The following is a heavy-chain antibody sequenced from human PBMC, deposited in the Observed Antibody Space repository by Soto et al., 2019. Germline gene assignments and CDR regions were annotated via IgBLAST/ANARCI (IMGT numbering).Heavy chain of an antibody. D-gene: IGHD3-10*01. CDR1: GGSISSGGYS. Sequence: QLQLQEYGSGLVKPSQTLSLTCAVSGGSISSGGYSWSWIRQPQGKGLEWIGYIYHSGSTYYNPSLKSRATISVDRSKNQFSLKLSSVTAADTAVYYCASGGGLPRYYWGQGTLVTVSS. CDR2: IYHSGST. CDR3: ASGGGLPRYY. J-gene: IGHJ4*02. V-gene: IGHV4-30-2*01.